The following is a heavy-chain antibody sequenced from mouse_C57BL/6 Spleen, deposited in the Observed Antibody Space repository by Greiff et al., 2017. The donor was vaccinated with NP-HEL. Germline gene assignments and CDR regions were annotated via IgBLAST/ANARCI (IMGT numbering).Heavy chain of an antibody. V-gene: IGHV1-80*01. D-gene: IGHD2-12*01. J-gene: IGHJ4*01. CDR1: GYAFSSYW. Sequence: QVQLQQSGAELVKPGASVKISCKASGYAFSSYWMNWVKQRPGKGLEWIGQIYPGDGDTNYNGKFKGKATLTADKSSSTAYMQLSRLTSEDSAVYFCARTTFYYALDYWGQGTTVTVSS. CDR2: IYPGDGDT. CDR3: ARTTFYYALDY.